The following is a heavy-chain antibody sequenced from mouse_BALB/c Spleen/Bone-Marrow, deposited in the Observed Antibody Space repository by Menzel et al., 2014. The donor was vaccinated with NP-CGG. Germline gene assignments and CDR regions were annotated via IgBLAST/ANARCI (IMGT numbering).Heavy chain of an antibody. CDR1: GYTFTNYW. V-gene: IGHV1-7*01. J-gene: IGHJ2*01. CDR3: ARIYYYGRDY. Sequence: QLKESGAELAKPGASVKMSCKASGYTFTNYWMHWVKQRPGQGLEWIGYINPSTGYTEYNQKFKDKATLTADKSSSTAYMQLSSLTSEDSAVYYCARIYYYGRDYWGQGTTLTVSS. D-gene: IGHD1-1*01. CDR2: INPSTGYT.